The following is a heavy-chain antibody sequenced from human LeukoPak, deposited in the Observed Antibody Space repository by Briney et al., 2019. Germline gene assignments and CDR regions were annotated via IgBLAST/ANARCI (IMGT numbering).Heavy chain of an antibody. J-gene: IGHJ3*02. Sequence: SVKVSCKASGGTFSSYAISWVRQAPGQGLEWMGGIIPIFGTANYAQKFQGRVTITADESTSTAYMELSSLRSEDTAVYYCARGPYRITIFGVVTNMHDAFDIWGQGTMVTVSS. D-gene: IGHD3-3*01. CDR3: ARGPYRITIFGVVTNMHDAFDI. CDR2: IIPIFGTA. V-gene: IGHV1-69*13. CDR1: GGTFSSYA.